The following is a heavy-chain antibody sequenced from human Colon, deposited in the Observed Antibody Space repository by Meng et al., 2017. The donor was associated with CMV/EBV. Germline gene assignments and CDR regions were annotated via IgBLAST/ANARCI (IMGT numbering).Heavy chain of an antibody. CDR1: GYTLTELS. D-gene: IGHD6-13*01. V-gene: IGHV1-24*01. J-gene: IGHJ4*02. CDR3: ASERLGAAAIPLDH. Sequence: ASVKVSCKVSGYTLTELSIHWVRQATGKGLEWMGGFNPEDGKRVYAQKFQGRISMTEDTSTDTAYMELSSLTFEDTAVFYCASERLGAAAIPLDHWGQGTLVTVSS. CDR2: FNPEDGKR.